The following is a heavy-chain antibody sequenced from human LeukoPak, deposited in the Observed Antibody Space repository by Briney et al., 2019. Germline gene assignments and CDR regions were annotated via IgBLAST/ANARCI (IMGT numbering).Heavy chain of an antibody. V-gene: IGHV3-7*03. CDR3: ARSSYSSSSSV. Sequence: PGGSLRLSCAVSGFTFSGFWMGWFRQAPGKGLEWVASINSDGSEGYYADVVKGRFTISRDNAKNSLYLQINSLRAEDTAVYYCARSSYSSSSSVWGQGTMVTVSS. CDR2: INSDGSEG. J-gene: IGHJ3*01. D-gene: IGHD6-6*01. CDR1: GFTFSGFW.